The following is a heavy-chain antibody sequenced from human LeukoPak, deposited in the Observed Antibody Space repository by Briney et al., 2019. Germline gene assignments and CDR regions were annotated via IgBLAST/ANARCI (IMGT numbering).Heavy chain of an antibody. CDR3: ARGIAAAEVWFDP. CDR1: GYTFTSYD. CDR2: MNPNSGNT. D-gene: IGHD6-13*01. Sequence: GASVKVSCKASGYTFTSYDINWVRQATGQGLEWMGWMNPNSGNTGYAQKFQGRVTMTRNTSISTAHMELSSLRSEDTAVYYCARGIAAAEVWFDPWGQGTLVTVSS. J-gene: IGHJ5*02. V-gene: IGHV1-8*01.